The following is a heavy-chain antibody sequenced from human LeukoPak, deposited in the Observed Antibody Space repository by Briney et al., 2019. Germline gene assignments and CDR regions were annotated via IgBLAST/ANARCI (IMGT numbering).Heavy chain of an antibody. CDR3: AKHESGTNWFDP. V-gene: IGHV5-51*01. CDR2: IYPGDSDT. Sequence: GESRKISCKGSGYSFINYWIAWVRQMPGKGLECMGIIYPGDSDTRYSPSFQGQVTISADKSISTAYLQWSSLKASDTAMYYCAKHESGTNWFDPWGQGTLVSVSS. CDR1: GYSFINYW. J-gene: IGHJ5*01.